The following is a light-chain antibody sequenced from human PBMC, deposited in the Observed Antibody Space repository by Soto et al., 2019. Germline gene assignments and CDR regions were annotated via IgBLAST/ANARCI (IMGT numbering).Light chain of an antibody. V-gene: IGKV2-30*02. Sequence: EVVMTQSPLSLPVTLGQPASISCRSSQSLVHSNGNTFLTWFQQRPGQSPRRLIYKVSIRDSGVSDRFSGSGSGTDFPLKISRVEAEDVGVYYCMQGTYAPKTFGQGTMVEI. CDR3: MQGTYAPKT. J-gene: IGKJ1*01. CDR1: QSLVHSNGNTF. CDR2: KVS.